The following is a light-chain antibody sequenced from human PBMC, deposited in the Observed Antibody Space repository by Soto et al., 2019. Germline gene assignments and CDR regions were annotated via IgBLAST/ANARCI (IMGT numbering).Light chain of an antibody. J-gene: IGKJ4*01. Sequence: DIQMTQSPSSLSASVGDRVTITCRASQSISNYLNWYQQKSRKAPNLLIYAASGLQSGVPSRFSGSGSGTDFTLTISNLQPEDFATYYCQQTYITPLTFGGGTKVEIK. CDR2: AAS. V-gene: IGKV1-39*01. CDR3: QQTYITPLT. CDR1: QSISNY.